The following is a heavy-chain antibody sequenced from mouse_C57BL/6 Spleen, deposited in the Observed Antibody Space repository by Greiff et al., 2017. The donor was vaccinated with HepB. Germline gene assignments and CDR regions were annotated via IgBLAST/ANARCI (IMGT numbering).Heavy chain of an antibody. Sequence: VQLQQSGPELVKPGASVKISCKASGYAFSSSWMNWVKQRPGKGLEWIGRIYPGDGDTNYNGKFKGKATLTADKSSSTAYMQLSSLTSEDSAVYFCARGDYTWLAKWGQGTLVTVSA. CDR1: GYAFSSSW. CDR2: IYPGDGDT. V-gene: IGHV1-82*01. CDR3: ARGDYTWLAK. J-gene: IGHJ3*01. D-gene: IGHD2-4*01.